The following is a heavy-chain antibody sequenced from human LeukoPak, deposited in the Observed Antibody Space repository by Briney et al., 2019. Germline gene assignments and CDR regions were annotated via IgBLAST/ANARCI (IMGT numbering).Heavy chain of an antibody. CDR2: IKRKTDGGTT. CDR3: TTYCSSTSCYVGYYGMDV. V-gene: IGHV3-15*01. CDR1: GFTFSNAW. D-gene: IGHD2-2*01. Sequence: GGSLRLSCAASGFTFSNAWMSWVRQAPGKGLEWVGRIKRKTDGGTTDYAAPVKGRFTISRDDSKNTLYLQMNSLKTEDTAVYYCTTYCSSTSCYVGYYGMDVWGKGTTVTVSS. J-gene: IGHJ6*04.